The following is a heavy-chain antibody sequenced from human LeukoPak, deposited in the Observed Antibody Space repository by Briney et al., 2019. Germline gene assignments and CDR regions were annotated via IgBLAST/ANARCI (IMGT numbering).Heavy chain of an antibody. CDR3: AREPVAARRAYYYYMDV. D-gene: IGHD6-6*01. J-gene: IGHJ6*03. CDR1: GFTFTSYT. Sequence: GGSLRLSPAASGFTFTSYTMNWGRQAPGRGLWWVLAVSSSSSYIYYEDSVKGRFTISRDNAKTTLYLQMNSLRAEDTAVYYCAREPVAARRAYYYYMDVWGEGTTVTVSS. V-gene: IGHV3-21*01. CDR2: VSSSSSYI.